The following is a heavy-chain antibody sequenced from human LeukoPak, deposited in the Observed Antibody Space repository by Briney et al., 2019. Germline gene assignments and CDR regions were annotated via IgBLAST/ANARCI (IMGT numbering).Heavy chain of an antibody. CDR3: ARGIPRIAAAGTGGFDP. CDR2: INPNSGGT. CDR1: GYTFTCYY. J-gene: IGHJ5*02. V-gene: IGHV1-2*02. D-gene: IGHD6-13*01. Sequence: ASVKVSCKASGYTFTCYYMHWVRQAPGQGLEWMGWINPNSGGTNYAQKFQGGVTMTRDTSISTAYMELSRLRSDDTAVYYCARGIPRIAAAGTGGFDPWGQGTLVTVSS.